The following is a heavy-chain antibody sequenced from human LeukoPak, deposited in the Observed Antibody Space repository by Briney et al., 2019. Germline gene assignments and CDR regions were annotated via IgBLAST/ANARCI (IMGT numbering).Heavy chain of an antibody. Sequence: GESLKISCKGSGYSFTSYWIGWVRQMPGKGLEWMGIIYPGDSDTRYSPSFQGQVTISADKSISTAYLQWSSLKASDTAMYYCVRHLYSSGSGGTSWFDPWGQGTLVTVSS. CDR2: IYPGDSDT. J-gene: IGHJ5*02. CDR3: VRHLYSSGSGGTSWFDP. CDR1: GYSFTSYW. D-gene: IGHD6-19*01. V-gene: IGHV5-51*01.